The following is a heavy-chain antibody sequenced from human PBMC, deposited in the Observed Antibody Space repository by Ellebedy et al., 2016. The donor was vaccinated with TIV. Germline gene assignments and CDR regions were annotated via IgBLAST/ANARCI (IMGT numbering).Heavy chain of an antibody. D-gene: IGHD1-1*01. J-gene: IGHJ6*02. CDR2: ISYDGSNK. CDR1: GFTFSSYA. Sequence: GESLKISXAASGFTFSSYAMHWVRQAPGKGLEWVAVISYDGSNKYYADSVKGRFTISRDNSKNTLYLQMNSLRAEDTAVYYCARWPERWGAGWNGDYGMDVWGQGTTVTVSS. V-gene: IGHV3-30*14. CDR3: ARWPERWGAGWNGDYGMDV.